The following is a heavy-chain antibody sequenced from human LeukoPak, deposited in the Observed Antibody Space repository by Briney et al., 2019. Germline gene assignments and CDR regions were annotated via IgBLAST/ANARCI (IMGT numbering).Heavy chain of an antibody. Sequence: SVKVSCKASGGTFSSYAISWVRQAPGQRLEWMGGIIPIFGTANYAQKFQGRVTITADESTSTAYMELSSLRSEDTAVYYCATIFVDTAMVSPLGYWGQGTLVTVSS. CDR2: IIPIFGTA. D-gene: IGHD5-18*01. V-gene: IGHV1-69*13. J-gene: IGHJ4*02. CDR3: ATIFVDTAMVSPLGY. CDR1: GGTFSSYA.